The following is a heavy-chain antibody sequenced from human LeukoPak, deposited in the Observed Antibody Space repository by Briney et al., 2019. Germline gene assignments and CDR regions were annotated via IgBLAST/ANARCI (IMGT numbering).Heavy chain of an antibody. Sequence: SVKVSCKASGGTFSSYAISWVRQAPGQGLEWMRGIIPIFGTANYAQKFQGRVTITADESTSTAYMELSSLRSEDTAVYYCARALNQLVVTAIFDYWGQGTLVTVSS. CDR1: GGTFSSYA. CDR2: IIPIFGTA. J-gene: IGHJ4*02. CDR3: ARALNQLVVTAIFDY. V-gene: IGHV1-69*13. D-gene: IGHD2-21*02.